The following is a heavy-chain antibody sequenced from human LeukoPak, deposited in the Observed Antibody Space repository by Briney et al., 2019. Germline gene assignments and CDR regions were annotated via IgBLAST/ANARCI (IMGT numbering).Heavy chain of an antibody. CDR3: ARETGSTWNAPIDY. CDR1: GFTFGDYA. CDR2: VSDGGSTK. V-gene: IGHV3-11*01. J-gene: IGHJ4*02. D-gene: IGHD6-13*01. Sequence: GGSLRLSCTASGFTFGDYAMSWFRQAPGKGLEWISYVSDGGSTKYYADSVKGRFTISRDNDKNSLLLQMDSLRVEDTAIYYCARETGSTWNAPIDYWGQGILVTVSS.